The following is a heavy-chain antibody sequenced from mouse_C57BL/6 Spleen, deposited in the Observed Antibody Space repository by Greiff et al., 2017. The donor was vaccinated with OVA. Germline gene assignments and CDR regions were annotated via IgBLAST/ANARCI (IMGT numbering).Heavy chain of an antibody. CDR1: GFTFSDYG. J-gene: IGHJ2*01. CDR2: ISSGSSTI. D-gene: IGHD2-4*01. CDR3: AIYDYDGY. V-gene: IGHV5-17*01. Sequence: EVKLVESGGGLVKPGGSLKLSCAASGFTFSDYGMHWVRQAPEKGLEWVAYISSGSSTIYYADTVKGRFTISRDNAKNTLFLQMTSLRAEDTAMYYCAIYDYDGYWGQGTTLTVSS.